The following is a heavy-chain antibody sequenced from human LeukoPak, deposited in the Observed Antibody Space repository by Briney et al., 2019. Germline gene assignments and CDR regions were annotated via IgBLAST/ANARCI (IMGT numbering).Heavy chain of an antibody. J-gene: IGHJ1*01. V-gene: IGHV1-24*01. CDR1: GYTLTELS. CDR3: ATGSSYYDSSPTRYFQH. Sequence: ASVKVSCKVSGYTLTELSMHWVRQAPGKGLEWMGGFDPEDGETIYAQKFQGRVTMTEDTSTDTAYMELGSLRSEDTAVYYCATGSSYYDSSPTRYFQHWGQGTLVTVSS. CDR2: FDPEDGET. D-gene: IGHD3-22*01.